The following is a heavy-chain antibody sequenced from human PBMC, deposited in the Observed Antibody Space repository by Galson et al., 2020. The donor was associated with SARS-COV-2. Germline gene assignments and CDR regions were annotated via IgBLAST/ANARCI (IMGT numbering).Heavy chain of an antibody. CDR3: ARYRGQYCGGDCTFFDY. D-gene: IGHD2-21*01. Sequence: SETLSLTCTVSGGSISSYYWSWIRQPPGKGLEWIGYIYYSGSTNYNPSLKSRVTISVDTSKNQFSLKLSSVTAADTAVYYCARYRGQYCGGDCTFFDYWGQGTLVTVSS. J-gene: IGHJ4*02. CDR1: GGSISSYY. CDR2: IYYSGST. V-gene: IGHV4-59*08.